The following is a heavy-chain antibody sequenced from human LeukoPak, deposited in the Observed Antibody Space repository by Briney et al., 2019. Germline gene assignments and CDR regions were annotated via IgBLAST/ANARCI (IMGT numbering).Heavy chain of an antibody. CDR2: IGTAGDT. V-gene: IGHV3-13*04. D-gene: IGHD5-18*01. CDR1: GFTFSSYD. CDR3: ARELSRQGCSYGFDY. Sequence: PGGSLRLSCAASGFTFSSYDMHWVRHVTGKGLEWVSVIGTAGDTYYPGSVKGRFTISRENAKNSLYLQMNSLRVGDTAVYYCARELSRQGCSYGFDYWGQGILVTVSS. J-gene: IGHJ4*02.